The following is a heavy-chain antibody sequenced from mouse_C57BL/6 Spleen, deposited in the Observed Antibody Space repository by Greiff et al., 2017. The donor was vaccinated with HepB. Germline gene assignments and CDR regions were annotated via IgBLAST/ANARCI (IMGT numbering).Heavy chain of an antibody. CDR2: FYPGSGSI. D-gene: IGHD1-1*01. Sequence: QVQLQQSGAELVKPGASVKLSCKASGYTFTEYTIHWVKQRSGQGLEWIGWFYPGSGSIKYNEKFKDKATLTADKSSSTVYMELSRLTSEDSAVYFCARHEDNYGSSYVVDYAMDYWGQGTSVTVSS. J-gene: IGHJ4*01. CDR1: GYTFTEYT. V-gene: IGHV1-62-2*01. CDR3: ARHEDNYGSSYVVDYAMDY.